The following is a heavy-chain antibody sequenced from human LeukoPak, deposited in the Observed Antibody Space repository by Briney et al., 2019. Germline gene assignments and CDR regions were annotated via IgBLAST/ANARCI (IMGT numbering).Heavy chain of an antibody. Sequence: SETLSLTCTVSGDSISSSSYYWGWIRQPPGMGLEWIRSIYSSGSTYYNPSLKSRVTISVDTSKKQFSLKLNSVTAADTAVYYCARGNYDPYYFDYWGQGTLVTVSS. J-gene: IGHJ4*02. CDR1: GDSISSSSYY. CDR3: ARGNYDPYYFDY. V-gene: IGHV4-39*01. CDR2: IYSSGST. D-gene: IGHD3-3*01.